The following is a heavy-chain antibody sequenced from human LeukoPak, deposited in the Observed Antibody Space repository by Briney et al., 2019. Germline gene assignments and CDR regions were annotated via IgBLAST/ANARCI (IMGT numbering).Heavy chain of an antibody. Sequence: SETLSLTCTVSGGSISSGDYYWSWIRQPPGKGLEWFGYIYSSGSTYHNPSLKSRVTISVDTSKHHFSRTLRPVTAADTAVYYCARTYSSSWYIHYYMDVWGKGTTVTVSS. CDR1: GGSISSGDYY. J-gene: IGHJ6*03. CDR3: ARTYSSSWYIHYYMDV. V-gene: IGHV4-30-4*08. CDR2: IYSSGST. D-gene: IGHD6-13*01.